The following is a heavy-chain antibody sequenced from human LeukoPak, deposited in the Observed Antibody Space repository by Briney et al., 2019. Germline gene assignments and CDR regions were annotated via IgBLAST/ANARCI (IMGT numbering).Heavy chain of an antibody. V-gene: IGHV3-23*01. CDR1: GFTFRMYA. D-gene: IGHD7-27*01. J-gene: IGHJ4*02. CDR2: ISGSGDRT. Sequence: GGSLRLSCAASGFTFRMYAMSWVRQAPGKGLEWVSVISGSGDRTNYADSVKGRFTISRDNSENTLYLQMSGLRAEDTAVYHCAKGTGDTGYYFDYWGQGTLVTVSS. CDR3: AKGTGDTGYYFDY.